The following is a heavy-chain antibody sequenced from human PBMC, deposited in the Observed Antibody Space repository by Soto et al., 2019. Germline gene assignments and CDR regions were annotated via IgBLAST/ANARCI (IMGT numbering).Heavy chain of an antibody. V-gene: IGHV3-33*01. Sequence: QVQLVESGGGVVQPGRSLRLSCAASGFTFSSYGMHWVRQAPGKGLEWVAVIWYDGSNKYYADSVKGRFTISRDNSKNTLYLQMNSVRAEDTAVYYCARDRYYGYCSSTSCYGDAFDIWGQGTMVTVS. CDR3: ARDRYYGYCSSTSCYGDAFDI. CDR2: IWYDGSNK. CDR1: GFTFSSYG. J-gene: IGHJ3*02. D-gene: IGHD2-2*03.